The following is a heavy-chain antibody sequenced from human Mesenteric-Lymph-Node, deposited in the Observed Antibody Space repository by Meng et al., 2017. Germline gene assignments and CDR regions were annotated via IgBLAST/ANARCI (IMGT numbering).Heavy chain of an antibody. Sequence: GQLQESGPGLVKPSGTLSLTCAVSRGSISSSHWWTWVRQPPGKGLEWIGEIYHSGSTNYNPSLKSRVTISVDKSKNQFSLKLSSVTAADTAVYYCASRGYDFWSGYSIYYFDYWGQGTLVTVSS. J-gene: IGHJ4*02. CDR3: ASRGYDFWSGYSIYYFDY. V-gene: IGHV4-4*02. CDR2: IYHSGST. CDR1: RGSISSSHW. D-gene: IGHD3-3*01.